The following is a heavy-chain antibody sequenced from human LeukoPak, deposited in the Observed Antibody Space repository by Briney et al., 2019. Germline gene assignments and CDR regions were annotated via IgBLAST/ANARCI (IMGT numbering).Heavy chain of an antibody. V-gene: IGHV7-4-1*02. Sequence: GASVKVSCKASGYTFTNYAINWVRQAPRQGLEWMGWINTNTGNPTYAQGFTGRFVFSLDTSVSTAYLQISSLKAEDTAVYYCARAPLRGYYFDWGQGTLVTVSS. CDR2: INTNTGNP. CDR3: ARAPLRGYYFD. J-gene: IGHJ4*02. D-gene: IGHD3-22*01. CDR1: GYTFTNYA.